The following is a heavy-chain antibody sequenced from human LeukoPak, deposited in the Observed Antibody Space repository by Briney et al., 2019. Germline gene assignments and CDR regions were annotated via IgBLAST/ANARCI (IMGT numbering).Heavy chain of an antibody. CDR3: ARVMNTDYDWNWFDP. V-gene: IGHV3-11*04. J-gene: IGHJ5*02. Sequence: LSLTCTVSGVSISSSNSYWGWVRQAPGKGLEWLSYISSSGSLIYYADSVKGRFTTSRDNDRKLLYLQMNSLRVEDTAVYFCARVMNTDYDWNWFDPWGQGTLVTVSS. CDR2: ISSSGSLI. D-gene: IGHD4-17*01. CDR1: GVSISSSNSY.